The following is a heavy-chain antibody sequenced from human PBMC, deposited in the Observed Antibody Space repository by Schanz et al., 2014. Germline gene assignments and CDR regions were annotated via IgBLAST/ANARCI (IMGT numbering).Heavy chain of an antibody. J-gene: IGHJ4*02. CDR1: GFTLSSYA. CDR3: AKDPSHGDYDYYFDY. Sequence: QVQLVESGGGVVQPGRSLRLSCAAYGFTLSSYAMHWVRQAPGKGLEWVAVISYDGSTKYYADSVKGRFTISRDNAKKTLSLQMISLRAEDTAVYYCAKDPSHGDYDYYFDYWGQGTLVTVSS. D-gene: IGHD3-22*01. V-gene: IGHV3-30*04. CDR2: ISYDGSTK.